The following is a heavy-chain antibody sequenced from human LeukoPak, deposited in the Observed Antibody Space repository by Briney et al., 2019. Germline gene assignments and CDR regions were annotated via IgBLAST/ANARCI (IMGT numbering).Heavy chain of an antibody. D-gene: IGHD3-9*01. CDR1: GASMSDYY. V-gene: IGHV4-59*08. Sequence: WETLSLTCTVSGASMSDYYWSWIRQPPGKGLEWIGYIYYTGSTNYNPSLKSRVTMSVDTSKNQISLKLSSVTAADSAVYYCVRRVRYFGQNDYWGQRTLVTVSS. CDR3: VRRVRYFGQNDY. CDR2: IYYTGST. J-gene: IGHJ4*02.